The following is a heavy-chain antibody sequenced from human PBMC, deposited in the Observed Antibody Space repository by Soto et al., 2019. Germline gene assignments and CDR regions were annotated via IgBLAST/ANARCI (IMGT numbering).Heavy chain of an antibody. CDR1: GYSISSGYF. Sequence: SETLSLTCAVSGYSISSGYFWGWIRQPPGKGLEWIGSIYHSGSTYYNPSLKSRVTISVDTSKNQFSLKLSSVTAADTAVYYCASAKVLHDWFDPWGQGTLVTVSS. V-gene: IGHV4-38-2*01. CDR3: ASAKVLHDWFDP. CDR2: IYHSGST. D-gene: IGHD1-26*01. J-gene: IGHJ5*02.